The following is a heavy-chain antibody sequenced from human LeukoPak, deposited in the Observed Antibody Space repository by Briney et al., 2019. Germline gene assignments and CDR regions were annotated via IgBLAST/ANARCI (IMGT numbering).Heavy chain of an antibody. CDR2: IKQDESEK. J-gene: IGHJ4*02. D-gene: IGHD2-2*01. V-gene: IGHV3-7*01. CDR1: GFTFSSYW. CDR3: ARALDSSSSRYQAFEY. Sequence: GRSLRLSCAASGFTFSSYWMSWVRQAPGKGLGWVANIKQDESEKYYVDSVKGRFTISRDNAKNSLYLQMNNLRAEDTAVYYCARALDSSSSRYQAFEYWGQGTLVTVSS.